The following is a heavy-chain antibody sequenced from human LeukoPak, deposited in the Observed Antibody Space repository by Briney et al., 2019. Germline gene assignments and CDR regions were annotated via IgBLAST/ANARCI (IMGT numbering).Heavy chain of an antibody. CDR1: RSTFTSYW. CDR3: ARSPIGWHFDY. Sequence: GESLQISCKGSRSTFTSYWIGWVRQMPGKGLEWMGIIYPGDSDIRYSPSFQGQVTISADKSISTAYLQWSSLKASDTAMYYCARSPIGWHFDYWGQGTLVTVSS. D-gene: IGHD6-19*01. V-gene: IGHV5-51*01. J-gene: IGHJ4*02. CDR2: IYPGDSDI.